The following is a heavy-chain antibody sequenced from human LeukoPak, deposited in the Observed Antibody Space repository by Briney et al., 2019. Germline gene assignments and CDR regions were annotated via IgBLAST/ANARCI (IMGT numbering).Heavy chain of an antibody. CDR1: GFSLSTTGMR. CDR3: ARVRCGGDCYPDY. Sequence: APTLVNATQTLTLTCTFSGFSLSTTGMRVSWIRQPPGKALEWLARIDWDDDKFYSTSLKTRLTISKDTSKNQVVLTMTNMDPVDTATYYCARVRCGGDCYPDYWGQGTLVTVSS. V-gene: IGHV2-70*04. J-gene: IGHJ4*02. CDR2: IDWDDDK. D-gene: IGHD2-21*02.